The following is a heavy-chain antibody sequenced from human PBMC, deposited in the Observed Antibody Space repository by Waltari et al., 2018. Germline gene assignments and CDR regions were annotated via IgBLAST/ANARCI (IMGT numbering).Heavy chain of an antibody. CDR3: AREQGPGGGTNFDY. V-gene: IGHV1-2*06. J-gene: IGHJ4*02. Sequence: QVQLVQSGAEVKKPGASVKVSCKASGYTFTGYYMHWVRPAPGQGLEWMGRINPNSGGTTDAQKFQGRVTITADKSTSTAYRELSSLRSEDTAVLYCAREQGPGGGTNFDYWGQGTLVTVSS. CDR2: INPNSGGT. CDR1: GYTFTGYY. D-gene: IGHD3-16*01.